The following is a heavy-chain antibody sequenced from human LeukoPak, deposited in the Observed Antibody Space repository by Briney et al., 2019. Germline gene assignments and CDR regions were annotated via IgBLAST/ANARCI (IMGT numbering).Heavy chain of an antibody. J-gene: IGHJ3*02. CDR2: ISYDGSNK. CDR3: ARDKENDYGGKREESGAFDI. D-gene: IGHD4-23*01. Sequence: PGGSLRLSCAASGFTFSSYAMHWVRQAPGKGLEWVAVISYDGSNKYYADSVKGRFTISRDNSKNTLYLQMNSLRAEDTAVYYCARDKENDYGGKREESGAFDIWGQGTMVTVSS. CDR1: GFTFSSYA. V-gene: IGHV3-30-3*01.